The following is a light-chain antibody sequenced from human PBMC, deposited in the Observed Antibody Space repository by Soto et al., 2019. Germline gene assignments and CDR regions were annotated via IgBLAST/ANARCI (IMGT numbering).Light chain of an antibody. CDR3: STYISKTRV. V-gene: IGLV2-14*01. J-gene: IGLJ3*02. Sequence: QSALTQPASVSGSPGQSITISCTGASSDVGGYKYVSWYQQHPGKAPKLMIYEFTNRPSGVSYRFSGSKSANTASLTISGLQAEDEAEYYCSTYISKTRVFGGGTKLTVL. CDR2: EFT. CDR1: SSDVGGYKY.